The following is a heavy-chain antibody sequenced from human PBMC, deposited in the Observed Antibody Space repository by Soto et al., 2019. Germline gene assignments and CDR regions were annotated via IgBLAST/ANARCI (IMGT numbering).Heavy chain of an antibody. Sequence: SETLSLTCTVSGGSISSGGYYWSWIRQHPGKGLEWIGYIYYSGSTYYNPSLKSRVTISVDTSKNQFSLKLSSVTAADTAVYYCARLDVITMVRGYYFDYWGQGTLVTVSS. CDR1: GGSISSGGYY. J-gene: IGHJ4*02. D-gene: IGHD3-10*01. CDR2: IYYSGST. CDR3: ARLDVITMVRGYYFDY. V-gene: IGHV4-31*03.